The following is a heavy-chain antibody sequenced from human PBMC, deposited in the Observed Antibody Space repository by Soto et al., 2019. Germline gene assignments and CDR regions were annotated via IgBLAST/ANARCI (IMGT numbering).Heavy chain of an antibody. CDR1: GFTFSSYA. CDR3: AKGARREGYYYYYMEV. J-gene: IGHJ6*03. CDR2: ISGSGGST. Sequence: GGSLRLSCAASGFTFSSYAMSWVRQAPGKGLEWVSAISGSGGSTYYADSVKGRFTISRDNSKNTLYLQMNSLRAEDTAVYYCAKGARREGYYYYYMEVWGKGTTVTVSS. D-gene: IGHD3-16*01. V-gene: IGHV3-23*01.